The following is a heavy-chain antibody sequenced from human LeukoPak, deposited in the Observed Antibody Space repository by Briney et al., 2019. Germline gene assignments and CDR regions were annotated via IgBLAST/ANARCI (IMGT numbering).Heavy chain of an antibody. J-gene: IGHJ4*02. D-gene: IGHD6-13*01. CDR2: INHSGST. CDR1: GGSFSGYY. Sequence: SETLSLTCAVYGGSFSGYYWSWIRQPPGKGLEWIGEINHSGSTNYNPSLKSRVTISVDTSKNQFSLKLSSVTAADTAVYYCVIAAAGTAVYWGQGTLVTVSS. CDR3: VIAAAGTAVY. V-gene: IGHV4-34*01.